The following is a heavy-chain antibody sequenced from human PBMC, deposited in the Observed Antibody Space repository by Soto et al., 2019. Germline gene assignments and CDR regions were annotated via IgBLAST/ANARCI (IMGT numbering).Heavy chain of an antibody. CDR1: GFTFSSYG. D-gene: IGHD3-16*01. CDR3: VKDQENYGEPTDV. V-gene: IGHV3-30*18. Sequence: GGSLRLSCAASGFTFSSYGMRWVRQAPGKGLEWVAVISYDGSNKYYADSVRGRFTISRETSKNTLYLQMNSRSAEDTVVYYGVKDQENYGEPTDVWGQGTTVTVSS. J-gene: IGHJ6*02. CDR2: ISYDGSNK.